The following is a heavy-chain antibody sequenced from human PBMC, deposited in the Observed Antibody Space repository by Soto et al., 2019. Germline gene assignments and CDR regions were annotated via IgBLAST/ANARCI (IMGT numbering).Heavy chain of an antibody. V-gene: IGHV4-4*07. CDR3: ARGPRGQLSAMDV. D-gene: IGHD2-15*01. J-gene: IGHJ6*02. Sequence: PSETLSLTCTVTDGSINTYYWSWVRQPAGKGLEWIRRIFSTGTTDFNPSLKRRVSMSVDTSKNQLSLRLRSVTAADTAVYYCARGPRGQLSAMDVWGQGTTVTVSS. CDR2: IFSTGTT. CDR1: DGSINTYY.